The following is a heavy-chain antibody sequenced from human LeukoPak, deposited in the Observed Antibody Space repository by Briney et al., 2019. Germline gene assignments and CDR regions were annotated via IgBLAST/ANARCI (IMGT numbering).Heavy chain of an antibody. D-gene: IGHD4-17*01. Sequence: GGSLRLSCAASGFTFSSYSMNWVRQDPGKGLEWVSSISSSSSYIYYADSVKGRFTISRDNAKNSLYLQMNSLRAEDTAVYYCARDDGDYAHPVDYWGQGTLVTVSS. J-gene: IGHJ4*02. CDR1: GFTFSSYS. CDR2: ISSSSSYI. CDR3: ARDDGDYAHPVDY. V-gene: IGHV3-21*01.